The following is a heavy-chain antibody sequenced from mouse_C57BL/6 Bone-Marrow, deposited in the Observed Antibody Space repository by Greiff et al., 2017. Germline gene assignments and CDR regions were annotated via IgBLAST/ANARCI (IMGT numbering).Heavy chain of an antibody. Sequence: EVQVVESGGGLVKPGGSLKLSCAASGFTFSSYAMTWVRQTPEKRLEWVATISDGGSYTYYPDNVKGRCTFSRDNAKNNLYLQMSHLKSEDTAMYYCARGRDYWGQGTTLTVSS. J-gene: IGHJ2*01. CDR3: ARGRDY. V-gene: IGHV5-4*01. CDR1: GFTFSSYA. CDR2: ISDGGSYT.